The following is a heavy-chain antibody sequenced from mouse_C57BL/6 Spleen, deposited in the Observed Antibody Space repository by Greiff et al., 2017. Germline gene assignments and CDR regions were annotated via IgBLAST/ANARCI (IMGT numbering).Heavy chain of an antibody. CDR3: ARGGYYGYVGC. CDR1: GYTFPSYW. V-gene: IGHV1-64*01. Sequence: QVQLQQPGAELVKPGASVKLSCKASGYTFPSYWLHWVKQRPGQGLEWIGMIHPNSGSTNYNEKFKSKATLTVDKSSSTAYMQLSSLTSEDAAVYYCARGGYYGYVGCWGQGTTHTISS. J-gene: IGHJ2*01. CDR2: IHPNSGST. D-gene: IGHD1-1*01.